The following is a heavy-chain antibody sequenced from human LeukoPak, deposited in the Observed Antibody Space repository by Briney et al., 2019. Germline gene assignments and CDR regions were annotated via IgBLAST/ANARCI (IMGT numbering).Heavy chain of an antibody. V-gene: IGHV4-39*07. CDR2: IYYSGST. Sequence: SETLSLTCTVSGGSISSSSYYWGWIRQPPGKGLEWIGSIYYSGSTYYNPSLKSRVTISVDTSKNQFSLKLSSVTAADTAVYYCARVIAAAGTGRIPFDYWGQGTLVTVSS. CDR1: GGSISSSSYY. CDR3: ARVIAAAGTGRIPFDY. J-gene: IGHJ4*02. D-gene: IGHD6-13*01.